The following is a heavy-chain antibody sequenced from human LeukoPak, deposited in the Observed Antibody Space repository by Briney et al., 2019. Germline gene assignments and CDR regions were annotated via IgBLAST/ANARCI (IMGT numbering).Heavy chain of an antibody. CDR2: IYYSGST. CDR1: GGSISSYY. J-gene: IGHJ4*02. CDR3: ARGVLRYFDWLSHPSYYFDY. Sequence: SETLSLTCTVSGGSISSYYWSWIRQPPGKGLEWIGYIYYSGSTNYNPSLKSRVTISVDTSKNQFSLKLSSVTAADTAVYYCARGVLRYFDWLSHPSYYFDYWGQGTLVTVSS. V-gene: IGHV4-59*12. D-gene: IGHD3-9*01.